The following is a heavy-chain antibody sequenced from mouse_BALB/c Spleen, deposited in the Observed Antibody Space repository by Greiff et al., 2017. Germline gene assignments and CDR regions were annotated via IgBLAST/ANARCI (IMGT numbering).Heavy chain of an antibody. D-gene: IGHD1-2*01. V-gene: IGHV1-37*01. CDR1: GYSFTGYY. J-gene: IGHJ3*01. Sequence: EVQLLQSGPELVKPGASVTISCKASGYSFTGYYMNWVKQSPGKGLEWIGLINPYNGDTFYTQKFKGKATLTVDKSSSTAHMELLSLTSEDSAVYYCGRGYGYGFAYWGQGTLVTVSA. CDR3: GRGYGYGFAY. CDR2: INPYNGDT.